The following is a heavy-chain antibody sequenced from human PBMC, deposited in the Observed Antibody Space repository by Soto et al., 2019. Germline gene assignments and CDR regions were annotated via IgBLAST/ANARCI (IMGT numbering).Heavy chain of an antibody. V-gene: IGHV1-8*01. D-gene: IGHD5-18*01. CDR2: MNHNNGNT. Sequence: QVQLVQSGAEVKKPGASVKVSCKASGYAFTTYDINWVRQATGQGLEGMGWMNHNNGNTVYAQKFEGRVTMTRNTPVSTSYMELTSLTSEDTAVFYCARGRGRRRQLDYWGQGTLVTVSS. CDR3: ARGRGRRRQLDY. CDR1: GYAFTTYD. J-gene: IGHJ4*02.